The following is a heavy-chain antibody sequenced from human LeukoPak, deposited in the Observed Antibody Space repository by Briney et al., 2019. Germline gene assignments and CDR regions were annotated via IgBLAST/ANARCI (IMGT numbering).Heavy chain of an antibody. Sequence: PGGSLRLSCAASGFTLSSYSMNWVRQAPGKGLEWVSYSSSRSSSIHYADSVKGRFTISRDNAKNSLHLQMNSLRAEDTAVYYCASYSGAAYDAFDIWGQGTMVTVSS. CDR2: SSSRSSSI. D-gene: IGHD1-26*01. V-gene: IGHV3-48*01. CDR3: ASYSGAAYDAFDI. J-gene: IGHJ3*02. CDR1: GFTLSSYS.